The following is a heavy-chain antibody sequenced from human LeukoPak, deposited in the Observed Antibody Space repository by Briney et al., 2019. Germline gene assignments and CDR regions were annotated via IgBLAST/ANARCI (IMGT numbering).Heavy chain of an antibody. D-gene: IGHD2-2*01. V-gene: IGHV3-30-3*01. CDR2: ISYDGSNK. Sequence: GGSLRLSCAASGFTFSSYAMHWVRQAPGKGLEWVAVISYDGSNKYYADSVKGRFTISRDNSKNTLYLQMNSLRAEDTAVYYCARSLYCSSTSCYRAYYFDYWGQGTLVTVSS. J-gene: IGHJ4*02. CDR3: ARSLYCSSTSCYRAYYFDY. CDR1: GFTFSSYA.